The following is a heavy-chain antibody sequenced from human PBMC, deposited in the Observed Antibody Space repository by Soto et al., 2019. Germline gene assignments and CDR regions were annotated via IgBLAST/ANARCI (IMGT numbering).Heavy chain of an antibody. CDR3: ASIYDTSGSYYGTNSFHP. V-gene: IGHV4-31*02. J-gene: IGHJ5*02. Sequence: SETLSLTCTVSGACIGSGDYYWSWIRQHPGKGLEWIGYIYYSGGTYYNPSLKSRVTISVDTSKNQFSLELSSVTAADTAVYYCASIYDTSGSYYGTNSFHPWGQGTLVT. CDR2: IYYSGGT. D-gene: IGHD3-22*01. CDR1: GACIGSGDYY.